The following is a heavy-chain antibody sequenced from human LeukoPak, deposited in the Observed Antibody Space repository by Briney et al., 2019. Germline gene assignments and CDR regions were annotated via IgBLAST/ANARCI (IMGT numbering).Heavy chain of an antibody. CDR1: GFTFSSYA. CDR2: ISGSGGST. CDR3: AKDCSGSLYYFDY. Sequence: GGSLRLSCAASGFTFSSYAMSWVRQAPGKGLEWVSAISGSGGSTYYADSVKGRFTVSRDNSKNTLYLQMNSLRVEDMAVYYCAKDCSGSLYYFDYWGQGALVTVSS. D-gene: IGHD6-19*01. J-gene: IGHJ4*02. V-gene: IGHV3-23*01.